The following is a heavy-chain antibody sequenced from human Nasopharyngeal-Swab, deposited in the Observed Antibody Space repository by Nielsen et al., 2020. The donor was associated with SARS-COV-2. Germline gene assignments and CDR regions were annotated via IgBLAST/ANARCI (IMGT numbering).Heavy chain of an antibody. V-gene: IGHV3-7*01. CDR3: ARVPYNWNYNRTQLKYYFDY. CDR2: IKQDGSEK. Sequence: VRQAPGKGLEWVANIKQDGSEKYYVDSVKGRFTISRDNVKNSLYLQMNSLRAEDTAVYYCARVPYNWNYNRTQLKYYFDYGGQGTLVNRLL. D-gene: IGHD1-7*01. J-gene: IGHJ4*02.